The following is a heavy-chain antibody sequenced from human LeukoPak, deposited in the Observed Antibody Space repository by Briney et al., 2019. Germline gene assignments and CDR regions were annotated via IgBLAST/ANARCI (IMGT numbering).Heavy chain of an antibody. J-gene: IGHJ5*02. V-gene: IGHV1-8*01. CDR1: GYTFTSYD. CDR3: ARSQDLEWLFKVEYNWFDP. Sequence: GASVKVSCKASGYTFTSYDINWVRQATGQGLEWMGWMNPNSGNTGYAQKFQGRVTMTRNTSISTAYMELSSLRSEDTAVYYCARSQDLEWLFKVEYNWFDPWGQGTLVTVSS. D-gene: IGHD3-3*01. CDR2: MNPNSGNT.